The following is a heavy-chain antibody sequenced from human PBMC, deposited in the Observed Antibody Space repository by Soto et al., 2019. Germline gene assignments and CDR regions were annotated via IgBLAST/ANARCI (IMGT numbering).Heavy chain of an antibody. CDR1: GVSCSSYG. D-gene: IGHD3-10*01. V-gene: IGHV3-30*18. CDR3: AKAERPTMVRGETTFDY. Sequence: PGGSLGLSCVASGVSCSSYGMHWVRQAPGKGLEWVAVISYDGSNKYYADSVKGRFTISRDNSKNTLYLQMNSLRAEDTAVYYCAKAERPTMVRGETTFDYWGQGT. CDR2: ISYDGSNK. J-gene: IGHJ4*02.